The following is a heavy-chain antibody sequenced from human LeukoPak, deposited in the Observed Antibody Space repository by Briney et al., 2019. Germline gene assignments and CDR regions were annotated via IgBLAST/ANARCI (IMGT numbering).Heavy chain of an antibody. D-gene: IGHD2-2*01. J-gene: IGHJ5*02. V-gene: IGHV6-1*01. Sequence: SQTLSLTCAISGDSVSSNSAAWNWIRQSPSRGLEWLGRTYYRSKWFFDYAVSVKSRITINPDTSKNQFSLQLNSVTPEDTAVYYCARTQPAGVGNWFDPWGQGTLVTVSS. CDR1: GDSVSSNSAA. CDR3: ARTQPAGVGNWFDP. CDR2: TYYRSKWFF.